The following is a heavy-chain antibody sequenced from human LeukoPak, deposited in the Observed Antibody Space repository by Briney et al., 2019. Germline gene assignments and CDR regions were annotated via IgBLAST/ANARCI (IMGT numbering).Heavy chain of an antibody. J-gene: IGHJ6*02. V-gene: IGHV1-2*02. Sequence: GASVEVSCKASGYTFTGYYMHWVRQAPGQGLEWMGWINPNSGGTNYAQKFQGRVTMTRDTSISTAYMELSRLRSDDTAVYYCANLGYCSSTSCYYYYGMDVWGQGTTVTVSS. CDR3: ANLGYCSSTSCYYYYGMDV. CDR2: INPNSGGT. CDR1: GYTFTGYY. D-gene: IGHD2-2*01.